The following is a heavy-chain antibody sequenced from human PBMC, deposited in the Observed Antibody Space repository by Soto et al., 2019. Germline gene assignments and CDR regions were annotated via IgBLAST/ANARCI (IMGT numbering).Heavy chain of an antibody. V-gene: IGHV4-39*01. J-gene: IGHJ4*02. CDR2: VFYSGGT. Sequence: PSETLSLTCTVSGGSITTTSFSWDWSRQPPGKGLEWIGSVFYSGGTFYNPSLKSRVTISVDTSKNQFFLNLTFVSAPDTAVYFCGSTGWSIATGYWGQGALVTVSS. CDR3: GSTGWSIATGY. CDR1: GGSITTTSFS. D-gene: IGHD6-19*01.